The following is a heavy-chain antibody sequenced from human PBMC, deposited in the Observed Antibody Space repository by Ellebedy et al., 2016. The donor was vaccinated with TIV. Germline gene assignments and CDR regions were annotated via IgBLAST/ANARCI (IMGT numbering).Heavy chain of an antibody. V-gene: IGHV1-2*02. D-gene: IGHD6-13*01. CDR2: INPDSGGT. Sequence: ASVKVSCKASGYTFTANYIHWVRQAPGKGLEWMGWINPDSGGTNFARKFQGRVTMTRDPSVNTVYMELSRLESDDTAVYYCARVRRGSSGMDVWGQGTTVTVS. CDR3: ARVRRGSSGMDV. J-gene: IGHJ6*02. CDR1: GYTFTANY.